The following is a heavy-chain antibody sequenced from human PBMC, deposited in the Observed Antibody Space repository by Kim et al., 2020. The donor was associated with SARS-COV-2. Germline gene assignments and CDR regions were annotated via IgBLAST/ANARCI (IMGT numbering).Heavy chain of an antibody. V-gene: IGHV1-3*01. J-gene: IGHJ4*02. CDR3: ARNEDY. Sequence: ASVKVSCKASGYTFTSYAFHWVRQAPGQSPEWMGWIDADNGNTKYSQKFQGRVTITRDISASTAYMELSSLRSEDTAVYYCARNEDYWGQGTLVTVSS. CDR2: IDADNGNT. CDR1: GYTFTSYA.